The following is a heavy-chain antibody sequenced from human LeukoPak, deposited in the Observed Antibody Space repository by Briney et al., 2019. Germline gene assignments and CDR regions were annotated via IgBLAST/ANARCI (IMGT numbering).Heavy chain of an antibody. CDR2: ISSNGGST. CDR3: ARDTITVSVGAFDI. V-gene: IGHV3-64*01. D-gene: IGHD3-3*01. J-gene: IGHJ3*02. CDR1: GFTFSHYA. Sequence: GGSLRLSCAASGFTFSHYAMHWVRQAPGKGLEYVSTISSNGGSTYYANSVKGRFTISRDNSKNTLYLQMGSLRAEDMGVYYCARDTITVSVGAFDIWGQETMVIVSS.